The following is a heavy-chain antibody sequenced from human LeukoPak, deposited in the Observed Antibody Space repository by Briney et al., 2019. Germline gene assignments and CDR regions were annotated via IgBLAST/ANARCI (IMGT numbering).Heavy chain of an antibody. CDR2: INHSGST. J-gene: IGHJ6*03. CDR1: GGYFSGYY. D-gene: IGHD3-16*01. Sequence: SETLSLTCAVYGGYFSGYYWSWIRQPPGQGLEWIGEINHSGSTNYNPSLKSRVTISVDTSKNQFSLKLSSVTAADTAVYYCARGGGPAGYYMDVCDKGTTVTVSS. CDR3: ARGGGPAGYYMDV. V-gene: IGHV4-34*01.